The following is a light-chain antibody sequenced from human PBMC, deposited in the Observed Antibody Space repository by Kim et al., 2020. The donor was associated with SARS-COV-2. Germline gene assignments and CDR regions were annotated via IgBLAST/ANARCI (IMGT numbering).Light chain of an antibody. J-gene: IGKJ3*01. CDR1: QNIHTN. CDR2: RAS. V-gene: IGKV3-15*01. Sequence: EIVMTQSPATLSVSPGETASLSCRASQNIHTNLSWYQQKPGQAPRLLIFRASTRVTGIPARFSGSGSGTDFTLTISRLQSEDFALYYCQHYNTLPLTFGPGTKVDIK. CDR3: QHYNTLPLT.